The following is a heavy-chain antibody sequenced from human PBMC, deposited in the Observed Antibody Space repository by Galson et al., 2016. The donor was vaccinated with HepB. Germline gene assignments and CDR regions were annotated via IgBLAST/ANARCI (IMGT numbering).Heavy chain of an antibody. CDR3: VRDQGRTFDY. CDR2: ISSSRNTM. CDR1: GFTFSTYS. Sequence: SLRLSCAASGFTFSTYSMNWVRQAPGKGLEWISYISSSRNTMYYADSVEVRFTISRDNARNSLYLQMNSLRHEDTAVFYCVRDQGRTFDYWGQGTLVIVSS. J-gene: IGHJ4*02. V-gene: IGHV3-48*02.